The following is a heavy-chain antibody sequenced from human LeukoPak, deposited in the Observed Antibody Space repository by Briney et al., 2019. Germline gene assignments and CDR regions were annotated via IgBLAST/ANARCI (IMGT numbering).Heavy chain of an antibody. CDR2: IIPILGIA. Sequence: SVKVSCKASGYTFTSYDINWVRQAPGQGLEWMGRIIPILGIANYAQKFQGRVTITADKSTSTAYMELSSLRSEDTAVYYCAKYCSSTSCYTNYYYGMDVWGQGTTVTVSS. CDR3: AKYCSSTSCYTNYYYGMDV. J-gene: IGHJ6*02. D-gene: IGHD2-2*02. V-gene: IGHV1-69*04. CDR1: GYTFTSYD.